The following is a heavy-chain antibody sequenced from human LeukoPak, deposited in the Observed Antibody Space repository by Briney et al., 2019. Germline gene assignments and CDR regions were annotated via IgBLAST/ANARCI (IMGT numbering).Heavy chain of an antibody. CDR3: ARDLGYSGYADYYFDY. J-gene: IGHJ4*02. Sequence: SVKVSCKASGGTFSSYAISWVRQAPGQGLEWMGRIIPILGIANYAQKFQGGVTITADKSTSTAYMELSSLRSEDTAVYYCARDLGYSGYADYYFDYWGQGTLVTVSS. CDR1: GGTFSSYA. D-gene: IGHD5-12*01. CDR2: IIPILGIA. V-gene: IGHV1-69*04.